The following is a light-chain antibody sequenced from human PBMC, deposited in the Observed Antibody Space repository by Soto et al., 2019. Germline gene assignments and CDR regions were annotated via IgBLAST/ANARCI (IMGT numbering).Light chain of an antibody. CDR3: SSFTGSNTLIYV. CDR1: SSDVGGYDY. J-gene: IGLJ1*01. V-gene: IGLV2-14*01. Sequence: QSALTQPASVSGSPGQSITISCTGTSSDVGGYDYVSWYQQHPGKAPKVILYNVSNRPSGVSKRFSGSKSGNTASLTISGLQAEDEADYYCSSFTGSNTLIYVFGSGTKLTVL. CDR2: NVS.